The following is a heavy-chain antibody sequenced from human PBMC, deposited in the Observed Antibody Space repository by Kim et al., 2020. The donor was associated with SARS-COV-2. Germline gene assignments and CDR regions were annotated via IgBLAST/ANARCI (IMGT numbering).Heavy chain of an antibody. V-gene: IGHV3-11*01. Sequence: GGSLRLSCATSGFTFSDYYMTWIRQAPGKGLEWVSYISSSGSTIYYADSVKGRFTISRDNAKNSLYLQMNSLRAEDTAVYYCARSRGSYYNNYYGMDIWGQGTTVTVSS. J-gene: IGHJ6*02. CDR1: GFTFSDYY. CDR2: ISSSGSTI. CDR3: ARSRGSYYNNYYGMDI. D-gene: IGHD1-26*01.